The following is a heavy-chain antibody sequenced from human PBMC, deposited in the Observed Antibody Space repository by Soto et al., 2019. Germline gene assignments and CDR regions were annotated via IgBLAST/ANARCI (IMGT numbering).Heavy chain of an antibody. CDR3: AGTTSHHWLYMDV. J-gene: IGHJ6*03. CDR1: GESVSSNSAA. D-gene: IGHD1-7*01. Sequence: SQNLSLTCVISGESVSSNSAAWNWIRLSPSRGLEWLARTYYRSRWYNDYAVSVRSRITVNPDTSKNQFSLQLTSVTPEDTAVYYCAGTTSHHWLYMDVWGKGATVTVSS. CDR2: TYYRSRWYN. V-gene: IGHV6-1*01.